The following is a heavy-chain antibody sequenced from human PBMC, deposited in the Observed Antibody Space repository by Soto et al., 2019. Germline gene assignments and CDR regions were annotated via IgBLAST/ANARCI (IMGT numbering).Heavy chain of an antibody. Sequence: GESLKISCQGSGYSCVSYWIAWVRQMPGKGLEWMGSIYPGDSDTTYSPSFQGQVTMSVEKSITTVYLQWSSLKASDTAMYYCARTDGYEIEYWGQGTLVTVSS. D-gene: IGHD5-12*01. CDR2: IYPGDSDT. V-gene: IGHV5-51*01. CDR3: ARTDGYEIEY. CDR1: GYSCVSYW. J-gene: IGHJ4*02.